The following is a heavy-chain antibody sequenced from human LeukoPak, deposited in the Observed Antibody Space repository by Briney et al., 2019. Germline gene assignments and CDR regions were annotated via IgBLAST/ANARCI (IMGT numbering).Heavy chain of an antibody. CDR2: ISSSGSTI. V-gene: IGHV3-48*03. D-gene: IGHD5-18*01. CDR1: GFAFSSYE. CDR3: ARDIRGYTDY. Sequence: GGSLRLSCAASGFAFSSYEMNWVRQAPGKGLEWVSYISSSGSTIYYADSVKGRFAISRDNAKNSLYLQMNSLRAEDTTVYYCARDIRGYTDYWGQGTLVTVSS. J-gene: IGHJ4*02.